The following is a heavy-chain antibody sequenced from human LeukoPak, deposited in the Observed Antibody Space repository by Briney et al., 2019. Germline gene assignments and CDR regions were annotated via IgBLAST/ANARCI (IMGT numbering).Heavy chain of an antibody. CDR2: INHSGST. J-gene: IGHJ5*02. CDR1: GGSFSGYY. CDR3: ARGSIRRRGYDSSGYYSRNWFDP. D-gene: IGHD3-22*01. Sequence: SETLSLTCAVYGGSFSGYYWSWIRQPPGKGLEWIGEINHSGSTNYNPSLESRVTISVATSKNQFSLKLSSVTAADTAVYYCARGSIRRRGYDSSGYYSRNWFDPWGQGTLVTVSS. V-gene: IGHV4-34*01.